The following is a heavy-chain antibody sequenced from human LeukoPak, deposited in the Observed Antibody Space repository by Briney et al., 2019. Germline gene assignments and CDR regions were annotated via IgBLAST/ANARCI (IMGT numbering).Heavy chain of an antibody. J-gene: IGHJ6*02. Sequence: PSETLSLTCAVYGGSFSGYYWSWIRQPPGKGLEWIGEINHSGSTNYNPSLKSRVTISVDTSKNQFSLKLSSVTAADTAVYYCARGFRRYFDWLSHGYYYCGMDVWGQGTTVTVSS. CDR3: ARGFRRYFDWLSHGYYYCGMDV. D-gene: IGHD3-9*01. V-gene: IGHV4-34*01. CDR2: INHSGST. CDR1: GGSFSGYY.